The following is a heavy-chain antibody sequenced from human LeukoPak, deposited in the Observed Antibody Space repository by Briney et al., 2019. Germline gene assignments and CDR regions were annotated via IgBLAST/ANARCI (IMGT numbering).Heavy chain of an antibody. J-gene: IGHJ4*02. D-gene: IGHD5-18*01. V-gene: IGHV1-69*05. CDR1: GGTFSSYA. Sequence: SVKVSCKASGGTFSSYAINWVRQAPGQGLEWMGGIIPIFGTANYAQKFQGRVAITTDESTSTAYMELSSLRSEDTAVYYCAREKYSYGYDYWGQGTLVTVSS. CDR3: AREKYSYGYDY. CDR2: IIPIFGTA.